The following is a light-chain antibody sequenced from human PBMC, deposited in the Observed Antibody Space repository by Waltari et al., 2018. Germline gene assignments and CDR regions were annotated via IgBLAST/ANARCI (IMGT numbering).Light chain of an antibody. V-gene: IGLV1-40*01. CDR2: HTN. CDR1: SSNIGAGYA. CDR3: QSYDGSLGGAV. J-gene: IGLJ7*01. Sequence: QSVLTQPPSVSGAPGQRVTISCTGSSSNIGAGYAVPWYQQLPGTAPKLPMYHTNNGPSGVPDGFSGAKCGTSAPLAMPGLQAEDEGDYYCQSYDGSLGGAVFGGGTQLTV.